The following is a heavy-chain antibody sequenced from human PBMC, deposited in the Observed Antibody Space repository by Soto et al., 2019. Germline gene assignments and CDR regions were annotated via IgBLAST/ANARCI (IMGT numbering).Heavy chain of an antibody. CDR2: ISSSGSST. CDR1: GFTFGDYY. J-gene: IGHJ4*02. Sequence: QVQLVESGGGLVKPGGSLRLSCAASGFTFGDYYMSWIRQAPGKGLEWVSYISSSGSSTYYVDSVRGRFTISRDNAKNSLYLQMDSLGAEVTAVYYCARAAAARHAAWYWGQGTLVTVSS. V-gene: IGHV3-11*01. CDR3: ARAAAARHAAWY. D-gene: IGHD6-6*01.